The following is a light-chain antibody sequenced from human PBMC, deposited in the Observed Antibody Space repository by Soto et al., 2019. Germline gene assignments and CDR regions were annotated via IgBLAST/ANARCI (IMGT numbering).Light chain of an antibody. Sequence: QSVLTQPASVSGSPGQSITICCTGTSSDVGSYNLVSWYQQHPGKAPKLMIYEGSKRPSGVSNRFSGSKSGNTASLTISGLQAEDEADYYCCSYAGSSTYVFGTGTKVT. CDR2: EGS. CDR3: CSYAGSSTYV. J-gene: IGLJ1*01. V-gene: IGLV2-23*01. CDR1: SSDVGSYNL.